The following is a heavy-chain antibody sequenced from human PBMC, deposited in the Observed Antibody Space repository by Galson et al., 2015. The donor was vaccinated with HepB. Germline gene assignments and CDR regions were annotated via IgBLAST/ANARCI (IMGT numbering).Heavy chain of an antibody. CDR1: GLTLTGYV. CDR2: ISSSGGST. D-gene: IGHD6-6*01. V-gene: IGHV3-23*01. Sequence: SLRLSCAASGLTLTGYVMSWVRQAPGKGLEWVSDISSSGGSTYYADSVQGRFIISRDTSKNTLFLQMTSLRAEDTAVYYCAKGVSSSLYYSMDVWGKGTTVTVSS. CDR3: AKGVSSSLYYSMDV. J-gene: IGHJ6*03.